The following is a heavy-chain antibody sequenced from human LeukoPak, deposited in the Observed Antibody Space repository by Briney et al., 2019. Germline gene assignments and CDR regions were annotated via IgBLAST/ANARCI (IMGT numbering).Heavy chain of an antibody. CDR2: ISDSSTYI. CDR1: GFTFSSYA. J-gene: IGHJ4*02. Sequence: GGSLRLSCAASGFTFSSYAMSWVRQAPGKGLEWVSSISDSSTYIYYADSVKGRFTISRDNAKNSLYLQMDSLRAEDTAVYYCARDFHYYDSSDSGGWGQGTLVTVSS. D-gene: IGHD3-22*01. V-gene: IGHV3-21*01. CDR3: ARDFHYYDSSDSGG.